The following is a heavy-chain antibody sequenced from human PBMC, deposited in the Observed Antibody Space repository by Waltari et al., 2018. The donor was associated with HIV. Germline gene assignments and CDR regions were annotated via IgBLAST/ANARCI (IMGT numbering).Heavy chain of an antibody. D-gene: IGHD6-6*01. CDR2: IRSGGNDN. Sequence: EVQLVESGGGLVKPGGSLRLSCAASGFIFSNYDMDWVRQAPGKGLEWVASIRSGGNDNSYADSLRGRITISRDNAQNSLYLQMNSLRADDTAVYYCARESGYSSSPPFDYWGQGTLVTVSS. V-gene: IGHV3-21*06. CDR3: ARESGYSSSPPFDY. J-gene: IGHJ4*02. CDR1: GFIFSNYD.